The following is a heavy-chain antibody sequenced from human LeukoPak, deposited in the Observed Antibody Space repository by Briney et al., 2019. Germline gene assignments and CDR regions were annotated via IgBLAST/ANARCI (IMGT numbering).Heavy chain of an antibody. CDR3: ARGTSENYYDSSGYYYLFDY. J-gene: IGHJ4*02. CDR1: GGSFSGYY. V-gene: IGHV4-34*01. D-gene: IGHD3-22*01. Sequence: SETLSLTCAVYGGSFSGYYWSWIRQPPGKGLEWIGEINHSGSTNYNPSLKSRVTISVDTSKNQFSLKLSSVTAADTAVYYCARGTSENYYDSSGYYYLFDYRGQGTLVTVSS. CDR2: INHSGST.